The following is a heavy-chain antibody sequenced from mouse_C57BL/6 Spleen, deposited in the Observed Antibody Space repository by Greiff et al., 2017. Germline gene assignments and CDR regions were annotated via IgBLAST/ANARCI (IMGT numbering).Heavy chain of an antibody. J-gene: IGHJ1*03. V-gene: IGHV1-72*01. CDR2: IDPNSGGT. D-gene: IGHD2-5*01. CDR3: ARGEGYSNYERWYFDV. CDR1: GYTFTSYW. Sequence: QVQLQQPGAELVKPGASVKLSCKASGYTFTSYWMHWVKQRPGRGLEWIGRIDPNSGGTKYNEKFKSKATLTVDKPSSTAYMQLSSLTSEDSAVYYCARGEGYSNYERWYFDVWGTGTTVTVSS.